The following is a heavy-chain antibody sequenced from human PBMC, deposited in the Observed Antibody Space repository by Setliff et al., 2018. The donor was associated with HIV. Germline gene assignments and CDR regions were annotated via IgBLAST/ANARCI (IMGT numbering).Heavy chain of an antibody. J-gene: IGHJ5*02. D-gene: IGHD2-2*02. CDR2: IFTSGDT. V-gene: IGHV4-4*09. CDR1: GVSISNYY. Sequence: SETLSLTCTVSGVSISNYYWNWIRQPPGKGLEWIGYIFTSGDTNYNPSLRSRVTLSVDTSKTQFYLKLRSVTASDTAVYYCARYTSKVDWFDPWGQGTLVTV. CDR3: ARYTSKVDWFDP.